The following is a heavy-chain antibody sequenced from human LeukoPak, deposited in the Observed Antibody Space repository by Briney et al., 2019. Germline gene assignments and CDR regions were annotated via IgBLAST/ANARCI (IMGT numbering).Heavy chain of an antibody. V-gene: IGHV3-23*01. Sequence: GSLRLSCAASGFTFSSYAMSWVRQAPGKGLEWVSAISGSGGSTYYADSVKDRFTISRDNSKNTLYLQMNSLRAEDTAVYYCAKSDDYGDSGYFDYWGQGTLVTVSS. CDR1: GFTFSSYA. CDR3: AKSDDYGDSGYFDY. CDR2: ISGSGGST. D-gene: IGHD4-17*01. J-gene: IGHJ4*02.